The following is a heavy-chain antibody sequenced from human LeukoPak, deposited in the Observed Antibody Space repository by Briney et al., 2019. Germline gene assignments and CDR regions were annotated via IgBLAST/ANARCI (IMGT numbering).Heavy chain of an antibody. CDR2: IYYSGST. Sequence: PSETLSLTCTVSGGSMSPYHWGWIRQPPGKGLEWTGYIYYSGSTNYNPSLKSRVTISVDTSKNQFSLKLSSVTAADTAVYYCAAHIVVVPAAMIYWGQGTLVTVSS. V-gene: IGHV4-59*12. D-gene: IGHD2-2*01. J-gene: IGHJ4*02. CDR1: GGSMSPYH. CDR3: AAHIVVVPAAMIY.